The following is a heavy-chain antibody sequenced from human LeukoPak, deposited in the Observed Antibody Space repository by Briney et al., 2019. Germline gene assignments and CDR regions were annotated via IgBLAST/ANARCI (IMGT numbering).Heavy chain of an antibody. CDR2: INHSGST. CDR1: GGSISSYY. Sequence: SETLSLTCTVSGGSISSYYWSWIRQPPGKGLEWIGEINHSGSTNYNPSLKSRVTISVDTSKNQFSLKLSSVTAADTAVYYCARKGYYYGSGSYYNSYYFDYWGQGTLVTVSS. D-gene: IGHD3-10*01. V-gene: IGHV4-34*01. CDR3: ARKGYYYGSGSYYNSYYFDY. J-gene: IGHJ4*02.